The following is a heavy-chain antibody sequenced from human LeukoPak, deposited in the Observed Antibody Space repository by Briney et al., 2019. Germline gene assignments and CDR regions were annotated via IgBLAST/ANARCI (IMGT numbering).Heavy chain of an antibody. V-gene: IGHV3-30*02. D-gene: IGHD3/OR15-3a*01. Sequence: PGGSLRLSCAASGFTFGSYAMHWVRQAPGRGVEGGAFIRYDGSNKYYADSVKGRFTIYRDNYKNTLYMQMNSLRAEDTAVYYCAKDQGLIFASWGQGTLVTVSS. CDR1: GFTFGSYA. CDR2: IRYDGSNK. CDR3: AKDQGLIFAS. J-gene: IGHJ5*02.